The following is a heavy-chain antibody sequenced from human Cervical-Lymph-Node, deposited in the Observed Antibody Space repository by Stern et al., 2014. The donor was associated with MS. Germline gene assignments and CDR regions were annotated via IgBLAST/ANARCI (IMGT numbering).Heavy chain of an antibody. CDR3: ARDGTSSTSLDY. D-gene: IGHD2-2*01. CDR2: INRDGSIT. Sequence: VQLVQSGGGLIQPGGSLRLSCAASGFTSSIYWMHWVRQASGKGLVWVSRINRDGSITSYADSVKGRFTISRDNAKNTVYLQMNSLRVEDTAVYFCARDGTSSTSLDYWGQGTLVTVSS. J-gene: IGHJ4*02. V-gene: IGHV3-74*01. CDR1: GFTSSIYW.